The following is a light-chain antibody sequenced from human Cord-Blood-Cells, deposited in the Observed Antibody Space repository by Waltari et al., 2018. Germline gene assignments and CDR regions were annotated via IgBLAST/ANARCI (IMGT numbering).Light chain of an antibody. CDR2: YDS. J-gene: IGLJ1*01. V-gene: IGLV3-21*04. Sequence: SYVLTQPPSVSVAPGKTARITCGGNNIGSKGVHGYQQKPGQAPVLVIYYDSDRPSGIPERFSGSNSGNTATLTISRVEAGDEADYYCQVWDSSSDHYVFGTGTKVTVL. CDR3: QVWDSSSDHYV. CDR1: NIGSKG.